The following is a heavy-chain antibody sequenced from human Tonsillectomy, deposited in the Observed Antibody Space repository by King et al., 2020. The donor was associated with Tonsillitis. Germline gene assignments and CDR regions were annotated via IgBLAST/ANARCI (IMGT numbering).Heavy chain of an antibody. CDR3: AKVGRPGVAAAVDY. D-gene: IGHD6-13*01. Sequence: VQLVESGGGVVQPGGSLRLSCAASGFTFSSYGMHWVRQAPGKGLEWVASIRYDGSNKYDADSAKGRFTISRDNSKNTLYLQMNSLRAEDTAVYYCAKVGRPGVAAAVDYWGQGTLVTVSS. CDR2: IRYDGSNK. V-gene: IGHV3-30*02. CDR1: GFTFSSYG. J-gene: IGHJ4*02.